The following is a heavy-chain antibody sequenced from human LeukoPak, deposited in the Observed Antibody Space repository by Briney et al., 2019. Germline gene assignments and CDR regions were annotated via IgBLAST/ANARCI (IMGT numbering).Heavy chain of an antibody. CDR1: GYTFTSYG. CDR2: INAGNGNT. Sequence: GASVKVSCKASGYTFTSYGISWVRQAPGQGLEWIGWINAGNGNTKYSQEFQGRVTITRATSASTAYMELSSLRSEDMAVYYCARGLPSPADHYYMDVWGKGTTVTVSS. D-gene: IGHD3-16*01. V-gene: IGHV1-3*03. CDR3: ARGLPSPADHYYMDV. J-gene: IGHJ6*03.